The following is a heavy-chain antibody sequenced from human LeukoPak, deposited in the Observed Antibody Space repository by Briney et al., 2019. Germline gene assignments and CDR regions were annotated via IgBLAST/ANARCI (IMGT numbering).Heavy chain of an antibody. CDR3: ARAADDYFFDY. J-gene: IGHJ4*02. CDR2: IGGSGTST. V-gene: IGHV3-23*01. CDR1: GFTFSSYA. D-gene: IGHD4/OR15-4a*01. Sequence: GSLRLSCAASGFTFSSYAMSWVRRAPGKGLEWVSGIGGSGTSTYYADSVKGRFTISRDNSKNTLYLQMNSLRAEDTAVYYCARAADDYFFDYWGQGTLVTVSS.